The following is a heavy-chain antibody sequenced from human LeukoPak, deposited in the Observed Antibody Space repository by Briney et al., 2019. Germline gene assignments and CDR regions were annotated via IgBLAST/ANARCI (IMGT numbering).Heavy chain of an antibody. CDR2: ISAYNGNT. CDR3: ARRRGYSGYVFDY. D-gene: IGHD5-12*01. V-gene: IGHV1-18*01. Sequence: ASVKVSCKASGYTFTSYGISWVRQAPGQGLEWMGWISAYNGNTNYPQKLQGRVTMTTDTSTSTDYMELRSLRSDDTAVYYCARRRGYSGYVFDYWGQGTLVTVSS. J-gene: IGHJ4*02. CDR1: GYTFTSYG.